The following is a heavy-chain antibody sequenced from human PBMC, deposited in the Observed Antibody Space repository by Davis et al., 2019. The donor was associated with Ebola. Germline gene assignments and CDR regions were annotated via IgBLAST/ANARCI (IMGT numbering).Heavy chain of an antibody. CDR1: GLIVKNNY. V-gene: IGHV3-11*04. CDR3: ARDGIVGAYYYYMDV. Sequence: GGSLRLSCAASGLIVKNNYFIWARQAPGKGLEWVSYISSSGSTIYYADSVKGRFTISRDNAKNSLYLQMNSLRAEDTAVYYCARDGIVGAYYYYMDVWGKGTTVTVSS. CDR2: ISSSGSTI. J-gene: IGHJ6*03. D-gene: IGHD1-26*01.